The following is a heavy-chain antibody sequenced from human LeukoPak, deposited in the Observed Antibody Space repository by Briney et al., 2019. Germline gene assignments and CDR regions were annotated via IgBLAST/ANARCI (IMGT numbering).Heavy chain of an antibody. CDR1: GDSPSSYY. V-gene: IGHV4-59*01. D-gene: IGHD6-13*01. J-gene: IGHJ4*02. CDR2: IYHSGST. Sequence: PSETLSLTCTVSGDSPSSYYWSWIRQPPGKGLEWIGYIYHSGSTNYNPSLKSRVTISADTSKDQFSLKLASVTAADTAVYYCATGYSSTWYYFDYWGQGTLVTVSS. CDR3: ATGYSSTWYYFDY.